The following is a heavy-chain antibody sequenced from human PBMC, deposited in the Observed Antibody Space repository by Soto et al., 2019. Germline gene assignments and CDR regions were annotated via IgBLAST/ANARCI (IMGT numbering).Heavy chain of an antibody. J-gene: IGHJ4*02. CDR1: GFSLTTSGVG. Sequence: QITLNESGPTVVRPTETLTLTCRFSGFSLTTSGVGVGWIRQSPGKAPEWLALIYWDDDKRYSASLTSRLTITKDTSKNQVVLTVSDLDPTDTATYYCAPRVLRTVFGLVTTTAIYFDFWGQGTPVAVSS. V-gene: IGHV2-5*02. CDR3: APRVLRTVFGLVTTTAIYFDF. D-gene: IGHD3-3*01. CDR2: IYWDDDK.